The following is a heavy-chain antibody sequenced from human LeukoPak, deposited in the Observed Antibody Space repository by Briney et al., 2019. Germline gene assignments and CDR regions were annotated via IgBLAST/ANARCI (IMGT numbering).Heavy chain of an antibody. V-gene: IGHV3-48*03. D-gene: IGHD3-10*02. J-gene: IGHJ6*04. Sequence: GGSLRLSCAASGFTFSSYAMSWVRQSPGKGLEWVSAISSSGRTIYYADSVKGRFTISRDNAKNSLYLQMNSLRAEDTAVYYCAELGITMIGGVWGKGTTVTISS. CDR3: AELGITMIGGV. CDR2: ISSSGRTI. CDR1: GFTFSSYA.